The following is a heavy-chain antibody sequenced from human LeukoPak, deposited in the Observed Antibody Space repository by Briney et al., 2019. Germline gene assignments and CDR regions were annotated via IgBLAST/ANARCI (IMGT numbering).Heavy chain of an antibody. D-gene: IGHD3-10*01. J-gene: IGHJ4*02. CDR3: ARDRITVVRNPLDY. CDR2: INPSGGST. V-gene: IGHV1-46*01. Sequence: ASVKVSCKASGYTFTSFYMHWVRQAPGQGLEWMGIINPSGGSTSYAQKFQGRITMTRDTSTSTVYMEVSSLGSEDTAVYYCARDRITVVRNPLDYWGQGTLVTVSS. CDR1: GYTFTSFY.